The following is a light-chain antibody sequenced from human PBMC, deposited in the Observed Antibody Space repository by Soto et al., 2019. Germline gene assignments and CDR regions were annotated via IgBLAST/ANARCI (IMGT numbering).Light chain of an antibody. J-gene: IGKJ2*01. CDR3: QQSYSTPYT. CDR2: WAA. V-gene: IGKV4-1*01. Sequence: DIVMTQSPDSLAVSLGERATINCKSCQSVLYSSNNKNYLAWYQQKPGQPPKLLIYWAATRESVVPDRFSGRGSGTEFTLTITSLQAEDVAVYCCQQSYSTPYTFGQGTKREIK. CDR1: QSVLYSSNNKNY.